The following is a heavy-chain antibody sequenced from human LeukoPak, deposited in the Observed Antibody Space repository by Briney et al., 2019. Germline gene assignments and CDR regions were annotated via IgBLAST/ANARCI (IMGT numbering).Heavy chain of an antibody. Sequence: LGGSLRLSCAASGFTFSSYDMSWVRQTPGRGLEWVSAISVSGDSTYYADSVKGRFTISRDNSKNTLYLQMNSLRAEDTAVYYCAKDDAPTLFTYSSSWTYWGQGTLVTVSS. D-gene: IGHD6-13*01. J-gene: IGHJ4*02. CDR1: GFTFSSYD. V-gene: IGHV3-23*01. CDR2: ISVSGDST. CDR3: AKDDAPTLFTYSSSWTY.